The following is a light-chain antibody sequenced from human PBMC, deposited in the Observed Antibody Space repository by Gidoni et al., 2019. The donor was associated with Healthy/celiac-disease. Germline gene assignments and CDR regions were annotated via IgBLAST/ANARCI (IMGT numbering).Light chain of an antibody. J-gene: IGLJ2*01. CDR3: CSYAGSSTLVV. CDR1: SSDVGSYNP. Sequence: QSALTPPASVSGSPGQSITISCTGTSSDVGSYNPVSWYQQHPGKAPKLMIYEGSKRPSGVSNRFSGSKSGNTASLTISGLQAEDEADYYCCSYAGSSTLVVFGGGTKLTVL. V-gene: IGLV2-23*01. CDR2: EGS.